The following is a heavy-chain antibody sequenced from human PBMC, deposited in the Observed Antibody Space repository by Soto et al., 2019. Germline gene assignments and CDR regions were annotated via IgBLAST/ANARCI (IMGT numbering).Heavy chain of an antibody. CDR3: ARVNSIVMVVAGSPEYYYYMDV. V-gene: IGHV3-7*01. CDR1: GFTFNNYW. J-gene: IGHJ6*03. Sequence: EVQLVESGGGLVQPGGSLRLSCVASGFTFNNYWMTWVRQAPGKGLEWVANIKQDGSDKYYVGSVKGRFTVSRDNAKNSLYMQMNSLEAADTAVYYCARVNSIVMVVAGSPEYYYYMDVWGKGITVTVSS. CDR2: IKQDGSDK. D-gene: IGHD2-15*01.